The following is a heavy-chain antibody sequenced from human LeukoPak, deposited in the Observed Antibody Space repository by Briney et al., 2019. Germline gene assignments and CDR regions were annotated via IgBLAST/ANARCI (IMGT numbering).Heavy chain of an antibody. CDR3: ARERINSGGNYFDS. CDR1: EFIVSTNY. D-gene: IGHD3-16*01. V-gene: IGHV3-53*01. CDR2: IYSGGGT. J-gene: IGHJ4*02. Sequence: GGSLRLSCAASEFIVSTNYMSWVRQAPGKGLEWVSVIYSGGGTSYADSVKGRFTISRDDSKNTLYLQMNSLTAEDTAVYYCARERINSGGNYFDSWGPGTLVAVSS.